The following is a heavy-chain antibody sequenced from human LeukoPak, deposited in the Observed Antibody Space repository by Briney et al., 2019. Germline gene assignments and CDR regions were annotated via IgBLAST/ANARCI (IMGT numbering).Heavy chain of an antibody. V-gene: IGHV3-21*01. Sequence: GVSLRLSCAASIFPFNSYGMIYVRRSPGKGLEWLPYLTNTENIHHSQSLKGPFTISQDNPKSPPYLHMDDPETEDTAVYYCARRGDSPMIGDHWGQGILVTVAS. CDR3: ARRGDSPMIGDH. CDR2: LTNTENI. CDR1: IFPFNSYG. D-gene: IGHD3-10*02. J-gene: IGHJ4*02.